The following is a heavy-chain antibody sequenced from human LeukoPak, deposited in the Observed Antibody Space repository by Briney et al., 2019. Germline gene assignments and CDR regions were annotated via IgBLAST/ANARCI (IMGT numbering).Heavy chain of an antibody. Sequence: GGSLRLSCAASGFTFSSYEMNWVRQAPGKGLEWVANIKQDGSEKYYVDSVRGRFTISRDNSKNTLYLQMNSLRAEDTAVYYCAKVGHEAIAEIDYWGQGTLVTVSS. CDR3: AKVGHEAIAEIDY. D-gene: IGHD6-13*01. J-gene: IGHJ4*02. CDR2: IKQDGSEK. V-gene: IGHV3-7*01. CDR1: GFTFSSYE.